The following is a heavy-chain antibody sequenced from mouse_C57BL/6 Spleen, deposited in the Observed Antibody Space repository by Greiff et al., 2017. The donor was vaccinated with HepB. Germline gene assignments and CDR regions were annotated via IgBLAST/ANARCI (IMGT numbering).Heavy chain of an antibody. D-gene: IGHD2-4*01. CDR2: FYPGSGSI. CDR3: ARHEDSLLYYDYDGGFAY. CDR1: GYTFTEYT. V-gene: IGHV1-62-2*01. J-gene: IGHJ3*01. Sequence: QVQLKESGAELVKPGASVKLSCKASGYTFTEYTIHWVKQRSGQGLEWIGWFYPGSGSIKYNEKFKDKATLTADKSSSTVYMELSRLTSEDSAVYFCARHEDSLLYYDYDGGFAYWGQGTLVTVSA.